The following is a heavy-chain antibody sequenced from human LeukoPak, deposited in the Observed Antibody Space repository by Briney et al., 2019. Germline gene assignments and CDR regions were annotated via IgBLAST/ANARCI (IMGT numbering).Heavy chain of an antibody. V-gene: IGHV3-48*03. D-gene: IGHD4-17*01. CDR2: ISGSGTTM. J-gene: IGHJ4*02. CDR3: ARERFDYALDY. Sequence: GGSLRLSCAASGFTFFSHSMNWVRQAPGKGLEWVSYISGSGTTMYYADSVKGRFTISRDNAKNSVFLQMNSLRADDTAVYYCARERFDYALDYWGQGALVTVSS. CDR1: GFTFFSHS.